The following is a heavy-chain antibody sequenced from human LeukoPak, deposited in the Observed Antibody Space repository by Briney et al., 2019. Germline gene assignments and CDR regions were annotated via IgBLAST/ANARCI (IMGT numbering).Heavy chain of an antibody. Sequence: ASVKVSCKASGYTFTSYGISWVRQAPGQGLEWMGWISAYSGNTNYAQKFQGRVTMTTDTSTSTAYMELRSLRSDDTAVYYCARDLSTGTIDYWGQGTLVTVSS. CDR1: GYTFTSYG. CDR2: ISAYSGNT. V-gene: IGHV1-18*01. J-gene: IGHJ4*02. CDR3: ARDLSTGTIDY. D-gene: IGHD1-1*01.